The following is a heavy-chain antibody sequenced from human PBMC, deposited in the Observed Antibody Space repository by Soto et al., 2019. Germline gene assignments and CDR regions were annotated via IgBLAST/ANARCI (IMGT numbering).Heavy chain of an antibody. CDR1: GYTFTSYA. D-gene: IGHD2-21*02. CDR3: ARSIVVVTALDY. Sequence: QVQLVQSGAEEKKPGASVKVSCKASGYTFTSYAMHWVRQAPGQRLEWMGWINAGNGNTKYSQKFQGRVTITSDTSASTAYMELSSLRPEHTAVYYCARSIVVVTALDYWGQGTLVTVSS. V-gene: IGHV1-3*05. J-gene: IGHJ4*02. CDR2: INAGNGNT.